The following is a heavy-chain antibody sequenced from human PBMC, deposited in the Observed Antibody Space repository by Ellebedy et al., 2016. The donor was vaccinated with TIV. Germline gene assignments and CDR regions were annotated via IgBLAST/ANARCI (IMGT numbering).Heavy chain of an antibody. V-gene: IGHV1-24*01. Sequence: AASVKVSCKVSGYTLTELSMHWARQAPGKGLEWMGDFDPEDGETIYAQEFQGRVTMTEDTSTDTAYMELSSLRSEDTAVYYCATARNYDSSGYYRFDYWGQGTLVTVSS. J-gene: IGHJ4*02. CDR1: GYTLTELS. D-gene: IGHD3-22*01. CDR2: FDPEDGET. CDR3: ATARNYDSSGYYRFDY.